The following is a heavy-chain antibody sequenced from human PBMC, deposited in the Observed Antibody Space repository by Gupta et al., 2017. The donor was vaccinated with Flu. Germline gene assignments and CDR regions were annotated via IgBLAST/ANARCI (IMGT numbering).Heavy chain of an antibody. Sequence: QVQLPESGPGLVKPSQTLSLTCPVSGGRISRGGYDWSWIRQHPGKGLEWIGYIYYSGSTYYNPSLKSRVTISVDTSKNQFSLKLSSVTAADTAVYYCAREGVTYYYDSSGYYPHDAFDIWGQGTMVTVSS. V-gene: IGHV4-31*03. D-gene: IGHD3-22*01. J-gene: IGHJ3*02. CDR2: IYYSGST. CDR1: GGRISRGGYD. CDR3: AREGVTYYYDSSGYYPHDAFDI.